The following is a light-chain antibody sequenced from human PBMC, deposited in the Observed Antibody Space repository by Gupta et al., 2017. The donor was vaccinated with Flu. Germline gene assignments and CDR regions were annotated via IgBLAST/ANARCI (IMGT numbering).Light chain of an antibody. CDR2: DAS. J-gene: IGKJ4*01. CDR3: QQRIDWPLT. V-gene: IGKV3-11*01. Sequence: EIVLTQSPATLSLSQGETATLSCRASQSIDSYLAWYQQKPGQAPRLLIYDASRRATGPPARFSGSGSGTDFILNIISLEPEDFAVYYCQQRIDWPLTFGGGTKVEIK. CDR1: QSIDSY.